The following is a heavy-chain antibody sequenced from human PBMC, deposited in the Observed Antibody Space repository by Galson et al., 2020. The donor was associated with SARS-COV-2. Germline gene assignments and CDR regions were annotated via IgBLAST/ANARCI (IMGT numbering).Heavy chain of an antibody. CDR3: AKDLMGSSGWYGGAWFDP. CDR1: GFTFSSYG. Sequence: GESLKISCAASGFTFSSYGMHWVRQAPGKGLEWVAVISYDGSNKYYADSVKGRFTISRDNSKNTLYLQMNSLRAEDTAVYYCAKDLMGSSGWYGGAWFDPWGQGTLVTVSS. V-gene: IGHV3-30*18. J-gene: IGHJ5*02. CDR2: ISYDGSNK. D-gene: IGHD6-19*01.